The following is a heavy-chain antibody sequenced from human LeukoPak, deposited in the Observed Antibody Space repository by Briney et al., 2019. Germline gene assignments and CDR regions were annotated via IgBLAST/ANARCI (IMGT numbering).Heavy chain of an antibody. D-gene: IGHD2-21*01. CDR2: ITPLFGTA. CDR3: ARDSSEFRSLIPH. CDR1: GGTFSNYA. V-gene: IGHV1-69*13. Sequence: SVKVSCKASGGTFSNYAISWVRQAPGQGHEWMGGITPLFGTAKYAQKFQGRVTITADESTSTAYMELSSLRSEDTAVYYCARDSSEFRSLIPHWGQGTLVTVSS. J-gene: IGHJ1*01.